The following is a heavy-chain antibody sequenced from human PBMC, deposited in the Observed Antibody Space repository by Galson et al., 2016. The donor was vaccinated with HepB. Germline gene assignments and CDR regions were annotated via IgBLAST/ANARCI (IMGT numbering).Heavy chain of an antibody. CDR3: AFAEMGGSPSAFDY. D-gene: IGHD1-26*01. Sequence: SVKVSCKASGGTFSSYAFGWVRQAPGQGLEWMGGIIPMVGIAKFAQKFQGRVTITADESPTTAYMELSSLRSDDTAFYYCAFAEMGGSPSAFDYWGQGTLVTVSS. CDR2: IIPMVGIA. CDR1: GGTFSSYA. J-gene: IGHJ4*02. V-gene: IGHV1-69*10.